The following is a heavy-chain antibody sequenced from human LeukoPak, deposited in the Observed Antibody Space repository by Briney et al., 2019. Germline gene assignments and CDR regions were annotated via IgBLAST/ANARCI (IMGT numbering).Heavy chain of an antibody. CDR1: GFTVSSNY. V-gene: IGHV3-66*01. CDR2: IYSGGST. D-gene: IGHD1-26*01. Sequence: PGGSLRLSCAASGFTVSSNYMSWVRQAPGKGLEWVSVIYSGGSTYYADSVKGRFTISRDNSKNTLYLQMNSLRAGDTAVYYCARDRSGSYSDYWGQGTLVTVSS. CDR3: ARDRSGSYSDY. J-gene: IGHJ4*02.